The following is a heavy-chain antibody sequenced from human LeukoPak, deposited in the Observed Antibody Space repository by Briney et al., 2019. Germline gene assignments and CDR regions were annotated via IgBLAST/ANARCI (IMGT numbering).Heavy chain of an antibody. J-gene: IGHJ4*02. V-gene: IGHV1-8*01. D-gene: IGHD3-22*01. CDR2: MNPDTGNS. CDR3: ARLSEPPPYYDTSLYYYLGY. CDR1: GYTFSSYD. Sequence: ASVKVSCKGSGYTFSSYDINWVRQAPGQGLEWMGWMNPDTGNSGYAQKFQDRVTMTRDTSISTAYMELSSLRSEDTAVYYCARLSEPPPYYDTSLYYYLGYWGQATLVTVSS.